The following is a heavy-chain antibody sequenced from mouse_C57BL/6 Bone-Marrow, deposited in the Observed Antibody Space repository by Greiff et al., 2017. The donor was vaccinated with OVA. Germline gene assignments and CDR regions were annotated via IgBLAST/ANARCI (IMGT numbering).Heavy chain of an antibody. V-gene: IGHV1-54*01. D-gene: IGHD2-5*01. Sequence: QVQLQQSGAELVRPGTSVKVSCKASGYAFTNYLIEWVKQRPGQGLEWIGVINPGSGGTNYNEKFKGKGTLTADKSSSTAYMQLSSVTSEDSAVYFCARRGYSKGFDYWGQGTTLTVSS. CDR2: INPGSGGT. J-gene: IGHJ2*01. CDR1: GYAFTNYL. CDR3: ARRGYSKGFDY.